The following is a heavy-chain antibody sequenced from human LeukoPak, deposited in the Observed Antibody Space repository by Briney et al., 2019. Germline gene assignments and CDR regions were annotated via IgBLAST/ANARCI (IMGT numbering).Heavy chain of an antibody. V-gene: IGHV4-59*08. CDR2: IYYSGST. J-gene: IGHJ6*02. D-gene: IGHD3-10*01. CDR1: GGSISSYY. Sequence: SETLSLTCTVTGGSISSYYWSWIRQPPGKGLEGIGYIYYSGSTNYNPSLKSRVTISVDTSKNQLSLKLSSVTAVDTAVYYCARTVTDRIRGVIERYYYGMDVWGQGTTVTVSS. CDR3: ARTVTDRIRGVIERYYYGMDV.